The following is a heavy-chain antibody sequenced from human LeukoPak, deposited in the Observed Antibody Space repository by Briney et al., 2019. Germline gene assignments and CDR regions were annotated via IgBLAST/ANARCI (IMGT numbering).Heavy chain of an antibody. D-gene: IGHD3-10*01. CDR1: GFTFSSYE. CDR2: ISYSGTT. Sequence: GSLRLSCAASGFTFSSYEMNWVRQSPGKGLEWIGSISYSGTTYYNPSLESRVTISVDTSKNHFSLKLSSVTAADTAVYYCAANSADYNTLGSSYKVWGQGTLVTVSS. V-gene: IGHV4-39*02. CDR3: AANSADYNTLGSSYKV. J-gene: IGHJ4*02.